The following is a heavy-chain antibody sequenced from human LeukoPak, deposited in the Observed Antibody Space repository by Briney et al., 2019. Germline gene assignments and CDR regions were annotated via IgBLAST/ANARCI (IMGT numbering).Heavy chain of an antibody. CDR2: ISYDGSNK. D-gene: IGHD6-19*01. V-gene: IGHV3-30*18. CDR3: AKDLGRIAVAGSFSDC. Sequence: GGSLRLSCAASGFTFSSYGMHWVRQAPGKGLEWVAVISYDGSNKYYADSVKGRFTISRDNSKNTLYLQLNSLSAEDTAVYFCAKDLGRIAVAGSFSDCWGQGTLVTVSS. J-gene: IGHJ4*02. CDR1: GFTFSSYG.